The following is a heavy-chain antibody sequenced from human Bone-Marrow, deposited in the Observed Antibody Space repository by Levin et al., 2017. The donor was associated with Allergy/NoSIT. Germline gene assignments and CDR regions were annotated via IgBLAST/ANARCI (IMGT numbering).Heavy chain of an antibody. J-gene: IGHJ6*02. CDR2: ISASSGTI. V-gene: IGHV3-48*04. CDR1: GFIFGSSS. Sequence: GGSLRLSCVASGFIFGSSSMNWVRQAPGRGLEWLSYISASSGTIEYTESVKGRFTISRDNSMNSLLLEMNSLRAEDTAVYYCARVGLSQRSSHAMDVWGQGTTVTVSS. CDR3: ARVGLSQRSSHAMDV.